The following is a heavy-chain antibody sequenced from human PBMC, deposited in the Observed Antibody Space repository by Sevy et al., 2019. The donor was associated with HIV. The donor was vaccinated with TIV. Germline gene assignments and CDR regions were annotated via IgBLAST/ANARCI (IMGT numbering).Heavy chain of an antibody. V-gene: IGHV4-30-4*01. CDR2: IYYSGST. Sequence: SETLSLTCTVSGGSISSGDYYWSWLRQPPGRGLEWIGYIYYSGSTYYNPSLKSRFTISVDTSKNQFSLKLTSVTAADTAVYYCARDSYEATRRYTFGFWGQGTLVTVSS. D-gene: IGHD5-18*01. CDR3: ARDSYEATRRYTFGF. J-gene: IGHJ4*02. CDR1: GGSISSGDYY.